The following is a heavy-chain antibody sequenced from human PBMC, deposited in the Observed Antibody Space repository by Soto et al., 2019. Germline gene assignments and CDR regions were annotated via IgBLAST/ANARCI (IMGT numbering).Heavy chain of an antibody. CDR2: IRYDGSNK. Sequence: GGSLRLSCAASGFTFSSYGMHWLRQAPGKGLEWVAVIRYDGSNKYYADSVKGRFTISRDNSENTLCLQMNSLRAEDTAVYYCARDSYGYDYWGQGTLVTVSS. J-gene: IGHJ4*02. CDR1: GFTFSSYG. V-gene: IGHV3-33*01. D-gene: IGHD5-18*01. CDR3: ARDSYGYDY.